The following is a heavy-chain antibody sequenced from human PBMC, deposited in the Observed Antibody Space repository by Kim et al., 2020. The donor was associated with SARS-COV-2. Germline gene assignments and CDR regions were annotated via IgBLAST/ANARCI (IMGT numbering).Heavy chain of an antibody. CDR2: INHSGST. D-gene: IGHD5-12*01. V-gene: IGHV4-34*01. CDR3: ARGSIDRYSGYAY. CDR1: GGSFSGYY. Sequence: SETLSLTCAVYGGSFSGYYWSWIRQPPGKGLEWIGEINHSGSTNYNPSLKTRVTISVDTSKNQFSLKLSSVTAADTAVYYCARGSIDRYSGYAYWGQGTLVTVSS. J-gene: IGHJ4*02.